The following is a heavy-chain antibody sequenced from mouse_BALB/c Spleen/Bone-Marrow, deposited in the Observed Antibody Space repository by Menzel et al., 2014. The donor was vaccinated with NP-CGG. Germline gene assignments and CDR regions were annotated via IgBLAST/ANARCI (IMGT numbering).Heavy chain of an antibody. CDR3: ARSDYRYDPFAY. D-gene: IGHD2-14*01. Sequence: VQLQESGAELGKPGTSVKMSCKASGYTFTSYWMHWVKQRPGQGLEWIGDIYPGSDSTNYNEKFKSKATLTVDESSSTAYMQLSSLTSEDSAVYYCARSDYRYDPFAYWGQGTLVTVSA. J-gene: IGHJ3*01. V-gene: IGHV1-55*01. CDR2: IYPGSDST. CDR1: GYTFTSYW.